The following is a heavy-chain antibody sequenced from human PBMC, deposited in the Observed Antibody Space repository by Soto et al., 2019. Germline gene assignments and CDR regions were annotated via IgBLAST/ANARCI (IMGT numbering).Heavy chain of an antibody. CDR2: ISWNGATT. V-gene: IGHV3-20*04. J-gene: IGHJ3*01. Sequence: PGGSLRLSCAASGFTFGSYVMPWVRQAPGKGLEYVSGISWNGATTGYADSVRGRFTISRDNAKNSLYLQMNSLRVEDTALYYCARDGGVVVAVDAFDVWGQGTMVTVSS. CDR3: ARDGGVVVAVDAFDV. D-gene: IGHD6-19*01. CDR1: GFTFGSYV.